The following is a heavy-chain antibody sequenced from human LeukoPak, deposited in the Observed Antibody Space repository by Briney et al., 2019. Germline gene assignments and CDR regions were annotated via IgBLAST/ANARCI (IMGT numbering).Heavy chain of an antibody. Sequence: GGSLRLSCAASGFTFSTYAMHWVRQAPGKGLEWVAFIRYDGSNKYYADSVKGRFTISRDNSKNTLYLQMNSLRAEDTAVYYCAKDHSSSLRPYYMDVWGKGTTVTISS. D-gene: IGHD6-13*01. CDR1: GFTFSTYA. J-gene: IGHJ6*03. CDR3: AKDHSSSLRPYYMDV. CDR2: IRYDGSNK. V-gene: IGHV3-30*02.